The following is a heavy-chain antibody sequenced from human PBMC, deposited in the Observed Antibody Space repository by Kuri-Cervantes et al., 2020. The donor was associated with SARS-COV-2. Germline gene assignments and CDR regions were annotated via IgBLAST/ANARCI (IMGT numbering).Heavy chain of an antibody. J-gene: IGHJ4*02. CDR3: AKDRWWELLY. CDR2: IYSCGST. D-gene: IGHD1-26*01. CDR1: GFTVSSNY. V-gene: IGHV3-66*03. Sequence: GESLKISCAASGFTVSSNYMSWVRQAPGKGLEWVSVIYSCGSTYYADSVKGRFTISRDNSKNTLYLQMNSLRAEDTAVYYCAKDRWWELLYWGQGTLVTVSS.